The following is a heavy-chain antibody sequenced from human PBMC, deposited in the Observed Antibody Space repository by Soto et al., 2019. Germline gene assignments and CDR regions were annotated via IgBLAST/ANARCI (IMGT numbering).Heavy chain of an antibody. CDR2: INPSGGST. Sequence: ASVKVSCKASGYTFTSYYMHWVRQAPGQGLEWMGIINPSGGSTSYAQKLQGRVTMTRDASTSTVYMELSSLRSEDTAVYYCARDVQVDTAMEYYYYYGMDVWGQGTTVTVSS. CDR1: GYTFTSYY. V-gene: IGHV1-46*01. J-gene: IGHJ6*02. CDR3: ARDVQVDTAMEYYYYYGMDV. D-gene: IGHD5-18*01.